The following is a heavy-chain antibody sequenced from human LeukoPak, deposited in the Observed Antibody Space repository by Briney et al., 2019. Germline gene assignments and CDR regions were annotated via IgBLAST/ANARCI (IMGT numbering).Heavy chain of an antibody. CDR2: ISAYNGST. Sequence: ASVKVPCKASGYTFTSYGISWVRQAPGQGLEWMGWISAYNGSTNYAQKLQGRVTMTTDTSTSTAYMELRSLRSDDTAVYYCARERDSSGRLHDAFDIWGQGTMVTVSS. D-gene: IGHD6-19*01. CDR3: ARERDSSGRLHDAFDI. J-gene: IGHJ3*02. V-gene: IGHV1-18*01. CDR1: GYTFTSYG.